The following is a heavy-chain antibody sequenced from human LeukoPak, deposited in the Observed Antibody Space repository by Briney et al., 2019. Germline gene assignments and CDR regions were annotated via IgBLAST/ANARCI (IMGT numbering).Heavy chain of an antibody. D-gene: IGHD4-23*01. CDR1: GYTFTSYG. CDR3: ARDYNTMTTVVTPSPAQDY. J-gene: IGHJ4*02. V-gene: IGHV1-18*01. CDR2: ISAYNGNT. Sequence: ASVKVSCKASGYTFTSYGISWVRQAPGQGLEWMGWISAYNGNTNYAQKLQGRVTMTTDTSTSTAYMELRSLRSDDTAVYYCARDYNTMTTVVTPSPAQDYWGQGTLVTVSS.